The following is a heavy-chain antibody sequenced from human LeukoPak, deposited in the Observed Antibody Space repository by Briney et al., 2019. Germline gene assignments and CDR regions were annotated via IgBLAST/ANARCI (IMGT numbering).Heavy chain of an antibody. CDR3: ARGAYDILTGYYSPYFDY. D-gene: IGHD3-9*01. V-gene: IGHV1-18*01. CDR1: GYTFTSYG. Sequence: ASVKVSCKASGYTFTSYGISWVRQAPGQGLEWMGWISAYNGNTNYAQKFQGRVTMTRDTSISTAYMELSRLRSDDTAVYYCARGAYDILTGYYSPYFDYWGQGTLVTVSS. CDR2: ISAYNGNT. J-gene: IGHJ4*02.